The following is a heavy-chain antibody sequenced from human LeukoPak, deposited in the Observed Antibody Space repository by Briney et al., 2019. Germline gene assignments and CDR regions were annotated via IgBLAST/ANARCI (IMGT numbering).Heavy chain of an antibody. CDR1: GFTFNTYG. Sequence: PGGSLRLSCAASGFTFNTYGMHWVRQAPGMGLEWVAVIWYNGSNKYYADSVRGRFAISRDNSKNTLYLQMNSLRAEDTAVYFCVRDSGEVPYIYYYDSSGYLHYWGPGTLVTVSS. V-gene: IGHV3-33*01. CDR2: IWYNGSNK. J-gene: IGHJ4*02. CDR3: VRDSGEVPYIYYYDSSGYLHY. D-gene: IGHD3-22*01.